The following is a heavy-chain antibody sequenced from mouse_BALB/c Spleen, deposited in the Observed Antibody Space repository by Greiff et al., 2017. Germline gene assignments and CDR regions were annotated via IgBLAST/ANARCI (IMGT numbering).Heavy chain of an antibody. Sequence: DVQLVESGGGLVKPGGSLKLSCAASGFAFSSYDMSWVRQTPEKRLEWVAYISSGGGSTYYPDTVKGRFTISRDNAKNTLYLQMSSLKSEDTAMYYCARGGAGTRAWFAYWGQGTLVTVSA. V-gene: IGHV5-12-1*01. D-gene: IGHD4-1*01. CDR1: GFAFSSYD. J-gene: IGHJ3*01. CDR3: ARGGAGTRAWFAY. CDR2: ISSGGGST.